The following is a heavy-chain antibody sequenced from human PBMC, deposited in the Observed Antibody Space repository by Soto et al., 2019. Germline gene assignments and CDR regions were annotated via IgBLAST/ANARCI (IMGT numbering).Heavy chain of an antibody. CDR3: AKFIVVTGGSSAWPWFIDS. V-gene: IGHV3-23*01. J-gene: IGHJ4*02. D-gene: IGHD6-25*01. CDR1: GFAFSSYA. CDR2: LSGSGGTT. Sequence: GGSLRLSCASSGFAFSSYAMTWVRQAPGKGLEWVSALSGSGGTTYSADSVRGRFTIARDNSKNTLYLQMNGLSPEDSAIYYCAKFIVVTGGSSAWPWFIDSWGKGNLVTVPS.